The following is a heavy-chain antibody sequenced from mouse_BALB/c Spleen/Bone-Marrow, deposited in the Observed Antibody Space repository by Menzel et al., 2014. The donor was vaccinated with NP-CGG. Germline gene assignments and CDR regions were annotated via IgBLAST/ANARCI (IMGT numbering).Heavy chain of an antibody. V-gene: IGHV1-5*01. Sequence: EVQLQQSGTVLARPGASVKMSCKASGYSFTSYWMHWVKQRPGQGLEWIGAIYPGNSDTSYNQKFKGKAKLTAATSASTAYMELSSLTNEDSAVYYCTKEWYYGFDYWGQGTTLTVSS. CDR3: TKEWYYGFDY. J-gene: IGHJ2*01. D-gene: IGHD1-1*01. CDR2: IYPGNSDT. CDR1: GYSFTSYW.